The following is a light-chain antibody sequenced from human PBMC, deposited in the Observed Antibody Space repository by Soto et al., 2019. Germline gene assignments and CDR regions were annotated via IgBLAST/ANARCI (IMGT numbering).Light chain of an antibody. J-gene: IGLJ1*01. CDR1: SSDVGGYNY. CDR3: CSYTSDRTFV. V-gene: IGLV2-14*01. CDR2: EVT. Sequence: QSALTQPASVSGSPGQSITISCAGTSSDVGGYNYVSWYQQHPGKSPQLIIYEVTHRPSGVSHRFSGSRSGNTASLTISGLQADDEGDYFCCSYTSDRTFVFGTGTKVTVL.